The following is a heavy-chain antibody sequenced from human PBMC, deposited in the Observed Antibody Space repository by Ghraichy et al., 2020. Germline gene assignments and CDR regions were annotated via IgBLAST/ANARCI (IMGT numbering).Heavy chain of an antibody. V-gene: IGHV4-59*01. CDR2: IYYSGST. CDR1: GGSISSYY. Sequence: SETLSLTCTVSGGSISSYYWSWIRQPPGKGLEWIGYIYYSGSTNYNPSLKSRVTISVDTSKNQFSLKLSSVTAADTAVYYCAREIAGFSMVQGVTTHHFDYWGQGTLVTVSS. D-gene: IGHD3-10*01. CDR3: AREIAGFSMVQGVTTHHFDY. J-gene: IGHJ4*02.